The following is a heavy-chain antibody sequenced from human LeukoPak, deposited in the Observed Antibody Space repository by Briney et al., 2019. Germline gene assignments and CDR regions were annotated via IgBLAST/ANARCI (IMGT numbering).Heavy chain of an antibody. V-gene: IGHV1-2*02. Sequence: ASVKVSCKASGYTFADYYMHWVRQAPGQGLEWMGWVNPVSGGTCYAQRFLGRVTMTRDSSISTVYMELSRLQSDDTAVYHCASLGATTLSYFGMDVWGQGTTVTVSS. CDR3: ASLGATTLSYFGMDV. CDR1: GYTFADYY. J-gene: IGHJ6*02. CDR2: VNPVSGGT. D-gene: IGHD1-26*01.